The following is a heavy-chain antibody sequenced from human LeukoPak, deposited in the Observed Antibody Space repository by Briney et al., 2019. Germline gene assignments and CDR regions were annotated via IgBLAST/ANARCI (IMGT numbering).Heavy chain of an antibody. Sequence: GASVKVSCKASGYTFTSHAISWVRQAPGQGLEWMGRIIPILGIANYAQKFQGRVTITADKSTSTAYMELSSLRSEDTAVYYCATRLSHYVDTGTDYWGREPWSPSPQ. CDR3: ATRLSHYVDTGTDY. CDR2: IIPILGIA. J-gene: IGHJ4*02. CDR1: GYTFTSHA. D-gene: IGHD5-18*01. V-gene: IGHV1-69*04.